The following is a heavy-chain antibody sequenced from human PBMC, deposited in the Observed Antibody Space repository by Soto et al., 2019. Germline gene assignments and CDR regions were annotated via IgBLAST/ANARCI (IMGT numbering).Heavy chain of an antibody. J-gene: IGHJ4*02. Sequence: QITLKESGPTLVKPTQTLTLTCTFSGFSLSTSGVGVGWIRQPPGKALEWLALIYWDDDKRYSPSLKSRLTITKDTSKHQVVLTMTNMDPVDTATYYCALKYYYDSSGYYYQGSDYWGQGTLVTVSS. CDR3: ALKYYYDSSGYYYQGSDY. V-gene: IGHV2-5*02. D-gene: IGHD3-22*01. CDR2: IYWDDDK. CDR1: GFSLSTSGVG.